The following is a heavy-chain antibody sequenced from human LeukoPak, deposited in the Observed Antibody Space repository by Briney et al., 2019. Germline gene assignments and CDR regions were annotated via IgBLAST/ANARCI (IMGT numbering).Heavy chain of an antibody. V-gene: IGHV4-34*01. CDR2: INHSGST. J-gene: IGHJ6*03. CDR3: ARGRAVPAAMRSYYYYMDV. CDR1: GASFSGYY. Sequence: APLSLTCASYGASFSGYYWIWLRQPPAKALEWIGGINHSGSTNYNPSLKSRVTISVDTSKNQFSLKLSSVTAADTAVYYCARGRAVPAAMRSYYYYMDVWGKGPRSPSP. D-gene: IGHD2-2*01.